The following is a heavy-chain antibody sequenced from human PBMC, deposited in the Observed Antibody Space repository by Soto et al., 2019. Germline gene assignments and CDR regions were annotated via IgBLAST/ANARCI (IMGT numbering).Heavy chain of an antibody. V-gene: IGHV5-51*01. J-gene: IGHJ6*02. D-gene: IGHD2-2*03. CDR3: ASGYCSSTSCLDYYYGMDV. CDR1: GYSFTSYW. CDR2: IYPGDSDT. Sequence: PGESPKISCKGSGYSFTSYWIGWVRQMPGKGLEWMGIIYPGDSDTRYSPSFQGQVTISADKSISTAYLQWSSLKASDTAMYYCASGYCSSTSCLDYYYGMDVWGQGTTVTVSS.